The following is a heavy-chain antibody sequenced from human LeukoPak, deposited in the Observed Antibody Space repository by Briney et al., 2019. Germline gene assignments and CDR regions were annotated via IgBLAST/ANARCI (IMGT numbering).Heavy chain of an antibody. V-gene: IGHV3-7*01. Sequence: PGGSLRLSCAASGFTFSSHWMSWVRQAPGKGLEWVANIKQDGSEKYYVDSVKGRFTISRDNAKNSLYLQMNSLRAEDTAVYYCARAGTLSFDYWGQGTLVTVSS. D-gene: IGHD1-7*01. CDR2: IKQDGSEK. CDR3: ARAGTLSFDY. CDR1: GFTFSSHW. J-gene: IGHJ4*02.